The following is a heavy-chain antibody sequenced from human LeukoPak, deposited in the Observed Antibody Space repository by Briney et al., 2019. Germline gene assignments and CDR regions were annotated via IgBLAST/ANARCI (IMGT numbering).Heavy chain of an antibody. CDR2: ISYDGSNK. J-gene: IGHJ6*02. V-gene: IGHV3-30-3*01. Sequence: GGSLRLSCAASGFTFSSYAMHWVRQAPGKGVEWVAVISYDGSNKYYADSVKGRFTISRDNSKNTLYLQMNSLRAEDTAVYYCARVKAAAGFRTYYYGMDVWGQGTTVAVSS. CDR1: GFTFSSYA. D-gene: IGHD6-13*01. CDR3: ARVKAAAGFRTYYYGMDV.